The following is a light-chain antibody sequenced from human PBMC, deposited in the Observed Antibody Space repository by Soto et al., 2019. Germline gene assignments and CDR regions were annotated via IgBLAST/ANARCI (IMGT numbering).Light chain of an antibody. Sequence: QSAAAVSLYPGARATPSGKASQSVSKDLGWNQQKPGQAPKLLIYDASNRATGIPARFSGSGSGTDFSLTISSLEPEDSAAYYCQQRSNWPSPFGLGTLLAVK. CDR3: QQRSNWPSP. V-gene: IGKV3-11*01. CDR1: QSVSKD. CDR2: DAS. J-gene: IGKJ5*01.